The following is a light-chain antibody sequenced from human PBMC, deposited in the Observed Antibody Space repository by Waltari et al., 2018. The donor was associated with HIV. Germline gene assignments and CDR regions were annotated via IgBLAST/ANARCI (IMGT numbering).Light chain of an antibody. CDR3: QQSET. Sequence: EIVLTQSPGPLSLSPGERPTLSCRASQSVSSSYLAWYQQKSGQAPRLLIYGASSRATGIPDRFSGSGSGTEFTLTIARLEPEDFAVYYCQQSETFGQGTRVEIK. CDR2: GAS. CDR1: QSVSSSY. V-gene: IGKV3-20*01. J-gene: IGKJ1*01.